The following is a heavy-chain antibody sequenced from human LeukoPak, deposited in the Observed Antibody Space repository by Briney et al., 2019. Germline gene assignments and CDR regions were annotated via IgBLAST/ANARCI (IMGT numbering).Heavy chain of an antibody. CDR2: ITGSGVST. CDR1: GFSFNSYT. V-gene: IGHV3-23*01. D-gene: IGHD3-9*01. CDR3: AKPLLTGYPKDYFDS. Sequence: GGSLRLSCAASGFSFNSYTMSWVRQAPGKGLEWVSDITGSGVSTHYADSVKGRFTISRDNSKNTLYVQMNTLRAEDTAVYYCAKPLLTGYPKDYFDSWGQGTLVTVSS. J-gene: IGHJ4*02.